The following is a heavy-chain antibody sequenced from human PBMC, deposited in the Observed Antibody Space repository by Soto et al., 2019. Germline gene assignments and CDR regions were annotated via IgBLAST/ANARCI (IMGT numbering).Heavy chain of an antibody. CDR1: GGSVSSDNYY. CDR2: IYDSGST. CDR3: ARGYYDGSGYSLGGY. D-gene: IGHD3-22*01. Sequence: QVQLQESGPGLVKPSETLSLTCTVSGGSVSSDNYYWSWIRQPPGKGLEWIGYIYDSGSTNHNPSLKSRVTISVDTSKNQFSLKLSSVTAADTAVYYCARGYYDGSGYSLGGYWGQGTLVIVSS. V-gene: IGHV4-61*01. J-gene: IGHJ4*02.